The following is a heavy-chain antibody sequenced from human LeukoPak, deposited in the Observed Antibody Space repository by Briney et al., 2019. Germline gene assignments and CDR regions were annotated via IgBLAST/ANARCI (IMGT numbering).Heavy chain of an antibody. D-gene: IGHD2-2*01. CDR3: ASYPWYQLLTRDYFDY. J-gene: IGHJ4*02. V-gene: IGHV3-23*01. Sequence: GGSLRLSCAASGFTFSSYAMSWVRQAPGKGLEWVSAISGSGGSTYYADSVKGRFTISRDNSKNTLYLQMNSLRAEDTAVYYCASYPWYQLLTRDYFDYWGQGTLVTVSS. CDR2: ISGSGGST. CDR1: GFTFSSYA.